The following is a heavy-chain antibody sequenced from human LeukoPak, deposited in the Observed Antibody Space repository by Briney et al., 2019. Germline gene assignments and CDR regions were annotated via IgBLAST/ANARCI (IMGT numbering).Heavy chain of an antibody. V-gene: IGHV3-23*01. CDR1: GFTFSIYA. CDR2: ISGGGDST. J-gene: IGHJ5*02. D-gene: IGHD3-22*01. Sequence: PGGSLRLSCAVSGFTFSIYAMSWVRQAPGKGLEWVSLISGGGDSTYYADSVKGRFTISRDNSKDTLYLQMNSLRAEDTAVYYCAKDIGGYYAEGSWGQGTLVTVSS. CDR3: AKDIGGYYAEGS.